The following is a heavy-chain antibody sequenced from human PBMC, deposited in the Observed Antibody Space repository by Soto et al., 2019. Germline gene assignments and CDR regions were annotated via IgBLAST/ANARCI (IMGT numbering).Heavy chain of an antibody. D-gene: IGHD3-22*01. CDR1: GFTVSTNY. CDR3: ARGRAYYDNSGYSGYYFDY. J-gene: IGHJ4*02. Sequence: GGSLRLSCAASGFTVSTNYMCWVRQAPGKGLECVSFIYNSDTTYYVDSVKGRFTISRDSSKNTLYLQMSSLRAEDTAVYYCARGRAYYDNSGYSGYYFDYWGQGILVTVYS. V-gene: IGHV3-53*01. CDR2: IYNSDTT.